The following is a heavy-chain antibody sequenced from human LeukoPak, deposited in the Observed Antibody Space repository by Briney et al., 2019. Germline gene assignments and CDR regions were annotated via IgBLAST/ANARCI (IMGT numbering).Heavy chain of an antibody. CDR1: GFTFSSYA. D-gene: IGHD2-2*01. Sequence: GGSLRLSCAASGFTFSSYAMHWVRQAPGKGLEWVAAISYDGSNKYYADSVKGRFTISRDNSKNTLYLQMNSLRAEDTAVYYCARVARGGIVVVPAAMHYWGQGTLVTVSS. CDR3: ARVARGGIVVVPAAMHY. V-gene: IGHV3-30*04. J-gene: IGHJ4*02. CDR2: ISYDGSNK.